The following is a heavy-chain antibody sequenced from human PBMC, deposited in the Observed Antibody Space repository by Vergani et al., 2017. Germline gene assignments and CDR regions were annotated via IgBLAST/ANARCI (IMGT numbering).Heavy chain of an antibody. Sequence: VQLLESGGGLVQPGGSLRLSCAASGFTFSSYGMHWVRQAPGKGLEWVAVISYDGSNKYYADSVKGRFTISRDNSKNTLYLQMNSLRAEDTAVYYCATVEYRGGWPDYWGQGTLVTVSS. J-gene: IGHJ4*02. CDR3: ATVEYRGGWPDY. CDR1: GFTFSSYG. V-gene: IGHV3-30*03. D-gene: IGHD6-19*01. CDR2: ISYDGSNK.